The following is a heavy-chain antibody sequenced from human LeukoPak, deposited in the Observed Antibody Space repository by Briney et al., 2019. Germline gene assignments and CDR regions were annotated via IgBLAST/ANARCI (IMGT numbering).Heavy chain of an antibody. D-gene: IGHD2-2*01. CDR1: GGSINSYY. CDR3: ARGGVSVVPAAPPHYDMDV. CDR2: IYYSGST. J-gene: IGHJ6*02. Sequence: PSETLSLTCTVSGGSINSYYWSWIRQPPGKGLEWIGYIYYSGSTNYNPSLMSRVTISVDTSKNQFFLKMSSVTAADTAVYYCARGGVSVVPAAPPHYDMDVWGQGTTVTVSS. V-gene: IGHV4-59*12.